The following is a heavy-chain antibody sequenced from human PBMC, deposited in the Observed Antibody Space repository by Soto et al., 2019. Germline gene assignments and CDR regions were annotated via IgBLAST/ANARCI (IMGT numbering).Heavy chain of an antibody. J-gene: IGHJ5*02. Sequence: QVQLQESGPGLVKPSQTLSLTCTVSGGSIRSGGYYWSWIRQHPGKGLEWIGYIYYSGSTYYNPSLKSRVTISEDPSKNQFSLKLSAVTAADTAVYYCARGLYCSGGSCKSYVGGVLFDPWGQGTLVTVSS. D-gene: IGHD2-15*01. V-gene: IGHV4-31*03. CDR2: IYYSGST. CDR1: GGSIRSGGYY. CDR3: ARGLYCSGGSCKSYVGGVLFDP.